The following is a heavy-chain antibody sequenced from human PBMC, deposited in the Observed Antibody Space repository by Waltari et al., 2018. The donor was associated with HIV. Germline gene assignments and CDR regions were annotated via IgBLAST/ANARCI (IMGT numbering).Heavy chain of an antibody. CDR3: AREERQTAYYGMDV. V-gene: IGHV1-3*01. Sequence: QVQVVQSGAEVKKPGASVKVSCKASGYTFTNYAMHWVRQAPGQRLGWMGWVNAGNGNTKSSQKFQGRVTLTRDTSASTAYMELSSLRSEDTAVYYCAREERQTAYYGMDVWGQGTTVTVSS. D-gene: IGHD6-25*01. J-gene: IGHJ6*02. CDR2: VNAGNGNT. CDR1: GYTFTNYA.